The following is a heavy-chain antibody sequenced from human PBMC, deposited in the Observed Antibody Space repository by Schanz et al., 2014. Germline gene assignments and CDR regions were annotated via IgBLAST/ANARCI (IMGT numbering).Heavy chain of an antibody. V-gene: IGHV3-30*04. Sequence: VQLVESGGGLVQPGGSLRLSCSASGFTFSIYAMHWVRQAPGKGLEWVGVISYDGSKKSYADSVKGRFTISRDNSKNTLYLQMNSLRPEDTAVYYCARGGSGSHYRLDYWGQGTLVTVSS. CDR3: ARGGSGSHYRLDY. D-gene: IGHD1-26*01. J-gene: IGHJ4*02. CDR1: GFTFSIYA. CDR2: ISYDGSKK.